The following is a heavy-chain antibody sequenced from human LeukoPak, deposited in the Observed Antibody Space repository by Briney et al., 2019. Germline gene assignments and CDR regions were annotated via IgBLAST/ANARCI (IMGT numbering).Heavy chain of an antibody. CDR2: IYYSGST. Sequence: SETLSLTCTVSGGSISSSSYYWGWIRQPPGKGLEWIGYIYYSGSTNYNPSLKSRVTISVDTSKNQFSLKLSSVTAADTAVYYCARASRTHFDYWGQGTLVTVSS. V-gene: IGHV4-61*05. J-gene: IGHJ4*02. CDR1: GGSISSSSYY. CDR3: ARASRTHFDY. D-gene: IGHD2-2*01.